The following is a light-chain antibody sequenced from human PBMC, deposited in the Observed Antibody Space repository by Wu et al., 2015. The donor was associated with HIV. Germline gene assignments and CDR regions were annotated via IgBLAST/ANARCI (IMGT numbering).Light chain of an antibody. CDR3: HQSYVIPLT. CDR1: QSARRF. V-gene: IGKV1-39*01. CDR2: AAS. Sequence: DIQLTQSPSSLSASVGDRVTITCRASQSARRFLNWYQQKPGKAPQLLIYAASTLQSGVPSRFSGSGYGTDFTLTISSLQPEDFATYYCHQSYVIPLTFGGGTKVEIK. J-gene: IGKJ4*01.